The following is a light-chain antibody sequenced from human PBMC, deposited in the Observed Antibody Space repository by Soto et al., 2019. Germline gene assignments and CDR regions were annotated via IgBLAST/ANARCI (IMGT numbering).Light chain of an antibody. CDR1: SSNIGSNT. CDR3: AAWDDSLNGGV. J-gene: IGLJ3*02. Sequence: QSVLTQAPSASGTPGQRVTISCSGSSSNIGSNTVSCYQQVPGTAPKHLISSNDQRPSGVTDRFSGSKSGTSASLAIGGLQSEDEADYYCAAWDDSLNGGVFGGGTKVTVL. CDR2: SND. V-gene: IGLV1-44*01.